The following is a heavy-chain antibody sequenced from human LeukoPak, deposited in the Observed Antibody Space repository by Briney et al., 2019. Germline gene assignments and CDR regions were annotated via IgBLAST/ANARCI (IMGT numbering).Heavy chain of an antibody. CDR3: AKDLGSGYCSSTSCYIDAFDI. CDR2: ISYDGSNK. J-gene: IGHJ3*02. D-gene: IGHD2-2*02. CDR1: GFTFSSYA. V-gene: IGHV3-30-3*01. Sequence: GGSLRLSCAASGFTFSSYAMHWVRQAPGKGLEWVAVISYDGSNKYYADSVKGRFTISRDNSKNTLYLRMNSLRAEDAAVYYCAKDLGSGYCSSTSCYIDAFDIWGQGTMVTVSS.